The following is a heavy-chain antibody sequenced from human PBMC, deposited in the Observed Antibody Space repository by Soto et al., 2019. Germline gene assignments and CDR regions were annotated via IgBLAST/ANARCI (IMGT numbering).Heavy chain of an antibody. Sequence: GGSLRLSCAAPGVAFSIYWMHWFRQARGKGLVWVSGLSADGRDTKYADSVKGRFAISRDNVNDMLYLQMNSLRADDTVVYYCGRDFLHAGHWGPGILVTVSS. J-gene: IGHJ4*02. V-gene: IGHV3-74*03. D-gene: IGHD2-2*01. CDR3: GRDFLHAGH. CDR1: GVAFSIYW. CDR2: LSADGRDT.